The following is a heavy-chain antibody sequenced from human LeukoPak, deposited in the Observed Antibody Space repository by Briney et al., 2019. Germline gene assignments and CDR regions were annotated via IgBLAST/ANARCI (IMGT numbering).Heavy chain of an antibody. CDR3: GPGIAVAPGLITYFDY. CDR2: ISGSGGST. V-gene: IGHV3-23*01. J-gene: IGHJ4*02. Sequence: GGSLRLSCAASGFTFNNYAMSWVRQAPGKGLEWVSAISGSGGSTYYADSVKGRFTISRDNSKNTLYLQMNSLRAEDTAVYYCGPGIAVAPGLITYFDYWGQGTLVTVSS. CDR1: GFTFNNYA. D-gene: IGHD6-19*01.